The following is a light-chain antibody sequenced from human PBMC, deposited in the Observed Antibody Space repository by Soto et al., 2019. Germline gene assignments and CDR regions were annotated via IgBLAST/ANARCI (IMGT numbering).Light chain of an antibody. CDR1: QGIRNN. V-gene: IGKV1-27*01. CDR2: LAT. Sequence: IQMTQSPSSLSASVGDRVTITCRASQGIRNNLAWFQQKPGRVPKLLIYLATTLQSGVPSRFSGRGSGTDFTLTISSLQPEDVATYYCQKYNSAPWTFGQGTRVEI. J-gene: IGKJ1*01. CDR3: QKYNSAPWT.